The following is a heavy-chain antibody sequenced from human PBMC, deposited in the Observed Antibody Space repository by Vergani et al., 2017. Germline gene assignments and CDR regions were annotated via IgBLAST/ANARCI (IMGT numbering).Heavy chain of an antibody. CDR3: AHRPLPRSPFDY. CDR2: IYWDDDK. CDR1: GFSLSTSGVG. Sequence: QITLKESGPTLVKPTQTLTLTCTFSGFSLSTSGVGVGWIRQPPGKALEWLALIYWDDDKRYSPSLKSRLTITKDTSKKQVVLTMTNMDPVDTATYYCAHRPLPRSPFDYWGQGTLVTVSS. V-gene: IGHV2-5*02. D-gene: IGHD2-21*02. J-gene: IGHJ4*02.